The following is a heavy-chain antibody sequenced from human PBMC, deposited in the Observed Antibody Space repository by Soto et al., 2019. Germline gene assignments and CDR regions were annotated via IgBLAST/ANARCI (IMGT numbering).Heavy chain of an antibody. J-gene: IGHJ6*02. Sequence: QAQLVQSGAEVKKPGSSVKVSCKGFGAIFNTYAISWVRQAPGQGPEWLGGIIPMFGTPNYAQKFQGRVTISVDKSTRTAYMELNSLRSEDTAVYYCARGGEVPASIREYYYDLDVWGQGTTVTVSS. D-gene: IGHD2-2*02. V-gene: IGHV1-69*06. CDR3: ARGGEVPASIREYYYDLDV. CDR1: GAIFNTYA. CDR2: IIPMFGTP.